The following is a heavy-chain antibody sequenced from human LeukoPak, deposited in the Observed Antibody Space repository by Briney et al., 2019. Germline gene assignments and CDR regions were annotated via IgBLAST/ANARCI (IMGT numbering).Heavy chain of an antibody. V-gene: IGHV4-59*12. CDR1: GGSISSYY. CDR2: IYYSGST. D-gene: IGHD2-2*01. Sequence: SETLSLTCTVSGGSISSYYWSWIRQPPGKGLEWIGYIYYSGSTNYNPSLKSRVTISVDTSKNQFSLKLRSVTAADTAVYYCAVAYCSSTSCSLYDYWGQGTLVTVSS. J-gene: IGHJ4*02. CDR3: AVAYCSSTSCSLYDY.